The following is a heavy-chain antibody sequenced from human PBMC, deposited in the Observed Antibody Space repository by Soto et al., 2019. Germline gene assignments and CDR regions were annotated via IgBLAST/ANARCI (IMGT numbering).Heavy chain of an antibody. J-gene: IGHJ6*02. CDR1: GFTFSSYA. CDR3: AKDRLHLPNDYYGMDV. V-gene: IGHV3-30-3*01. CDR2: ISYDGSNK. Sequence: PGGSLRLSCAASGFTFSSYAMHWVRQAPGKGLEWVAVISYDGSNKYYADSVKGRFTISRDNSKNTLHLQMNSLSAEDTAVYYCAKDRLHLPNDYYGMDVWGQGTTVTVSS.